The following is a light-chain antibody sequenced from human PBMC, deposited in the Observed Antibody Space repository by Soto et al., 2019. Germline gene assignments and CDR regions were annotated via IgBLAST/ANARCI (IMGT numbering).Light chain of an antibody. Sequence: EIVLTQSPATLSSFPGDRVTLSCRASQAVNTRLAWYQHKPGQAPRLLIYGASTRATGIPDRFSGSGSGTDFTLTISRLEPEDSAVYYCQQYGSSPTWTFGQGTKGDIK. CDR3: QQYGSSPTWT. CDR2: GAS. J-gene: IGKJ1*01. CDR1: QAVNTR. V-gene: IGKV3-20*01.